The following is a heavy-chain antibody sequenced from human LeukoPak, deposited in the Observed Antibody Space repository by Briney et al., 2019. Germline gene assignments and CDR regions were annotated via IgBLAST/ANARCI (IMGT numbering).Heavy chain of an antibody. CDR2: IYTSGST. CDR3: ARLGSTAFDI. CDR1: GGSISSGSYY. V-gene: IGHV4-61*02. D-gene: IGHD5-12*01. Sequence: SETLSLTCTVSGGSISSGSYYWSWIRQPAGKGLEWIGRIYTSGSTNYNPSLKSRVTISVDTSKNQFSQKLSSVTAADTAVYYCARLGSTAFDIWGQGTMVTVSS. J-gene: IGHJ3*02.